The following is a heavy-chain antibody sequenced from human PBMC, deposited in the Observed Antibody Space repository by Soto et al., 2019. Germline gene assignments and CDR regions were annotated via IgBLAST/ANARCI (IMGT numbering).Heavy chain of an antibody. D-gene: IGHD5-12*01. CDR3: ARGLRNYYGVDV. V-gene: IGHV3-74*01. CDR2: VKYDGRTT. Sequence: GGSLILSCIASGFTFISHWMHWVRQAPGKGLVWVSRVKYDGRTTNYADSVKGRFTISRDNAKNTVYLQMNSLRAEDTGVYYCARGLRNYYGVDVWGQGTTVTVSS. CDR1: GFTFISHW. J-gene: IGHJ6*02.